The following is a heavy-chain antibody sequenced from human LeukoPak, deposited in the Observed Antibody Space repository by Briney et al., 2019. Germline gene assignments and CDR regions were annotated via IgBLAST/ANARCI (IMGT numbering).Heavy chain of an antibody. Sequence: GGSLRLSCAASGFSVSSYGMNWVRQAPGKGLEWVSSISSSSSYIYYADSVKGRFTISRDNAKNSLYLQMNSLRAEDTAVYYCARGNDPLGDMIVVVITNYFDYWGQGTLVTVSS. CDR2: ISSSSSYI. V-gene: IGHV3-21*01. CDR3: ARGNDPLGDMIVVVITNYFDY. CDR1: GFSVSSYG. J-gene: IGHJ4*02. D-gene: IGHD3-22*01.